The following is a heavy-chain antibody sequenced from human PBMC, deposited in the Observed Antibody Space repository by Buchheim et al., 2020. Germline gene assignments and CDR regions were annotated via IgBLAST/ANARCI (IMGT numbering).Heavy chain of an antibody. CDR1: GFPFSSYA. CDR2: FSGSSGTT. V-gene: IGHV3-23*01. Sequence: EVQLLESGGGLIQPGEYLRLSCAASGFPFSSYAMSWVRQAPGKGLEWVSSFSGSSGTTYYADSVKGRFTTSRDNSKNTLYLQMNSLRAGDTAVYYCAKETVTAGAGYYGMDVWGQGTT. J-gene: IGHJ6*01. CDR3: AKETVTAGAGYYGMDV. D-gene: IGHD4-17*01.